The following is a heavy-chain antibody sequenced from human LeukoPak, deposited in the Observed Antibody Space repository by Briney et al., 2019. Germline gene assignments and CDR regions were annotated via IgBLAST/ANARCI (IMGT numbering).Heavy chain of an antibody. Sequence: GGSLRLSCAASGFTVGSGRRMSWVRQAPGEGLEWISTIYSDDATNYGDSVKGRFTISRDNSRNTLDLQMNSLRAGDTAVYYCAKVGQPWSIWDYFDYWGQGTLVTVSS. V-gene: IGHV3-53*01. CDR1: GFTVGSGR. J-gene: IGHJ4*02. CDR3: AKVGQPWSIWDYFDY. CDR2: IYSDDAT. D-gene: IGHD3-16*01.